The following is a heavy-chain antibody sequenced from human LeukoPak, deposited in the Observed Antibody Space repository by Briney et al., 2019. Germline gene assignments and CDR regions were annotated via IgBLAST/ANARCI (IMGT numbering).Heavy chain of an antibody. CDR3: ARTYCSSTSCYSSRGYFYYYMDV. CDR2: INPSGGST. D-gene: IGHD2-2*01. V-gene: IGHV1-46*01. J-gene: IGHJ6*03. Sequence: GASVKVSCKASGYTFTSYYMHWVRQAPGQGLEWMGIINPSGGSTSYAQKFQGRVTMTRDMSTSTVYMELSSLRSEDTAVYYCARTYCSSTSCYSSRGYFYYYMDVWGKGTTVTVSS. CDR1: GYTFTSYY.